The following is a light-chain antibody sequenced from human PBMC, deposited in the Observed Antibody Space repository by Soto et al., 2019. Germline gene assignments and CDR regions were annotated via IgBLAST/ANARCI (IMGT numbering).Light chain of an antibody. CDR2: VAS. Sequence: IQMSPSLSYLSAYVGDRVTITCRASQNINNYLNWYQQKPGRAPKLLILVASNLEGGVPSRFSGSGSGTDFTLTISSLQPDDFATYYCQHYYSNTQAFGQGTKVDIK. J-gene: IGKJ1*01. CDR1: QNINNY. CDR3: QHYYSNTQA. V-gene: IGKV1-33*01.